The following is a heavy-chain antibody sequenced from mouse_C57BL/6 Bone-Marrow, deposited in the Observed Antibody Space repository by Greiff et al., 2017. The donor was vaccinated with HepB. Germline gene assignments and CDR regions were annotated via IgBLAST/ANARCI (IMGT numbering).Heavy chain of an antibody. CDR1: GFTFSDYR. CDR3: AIYYSNSYAMDY. Sequence: EVQLVESGGGLVKPGGSLKLSCAASGFTFSDYRMHWVRQTPEKGLEWIAYISSGSSTIYYADTLKGRITITRDNATNTLVLQMTSLRSEDTAMYYCAIYYSNSYAMDYWGQGTSVTVSS. J-gene: IGHJ4*01. D-gene: IGHD2-5*01. V-gene: IGHV5-17*01. CDR2: ISSGSSTI.